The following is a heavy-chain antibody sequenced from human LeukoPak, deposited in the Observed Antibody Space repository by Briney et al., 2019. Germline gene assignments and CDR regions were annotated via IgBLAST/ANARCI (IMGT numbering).Heavy chain of an antibody. CDR3: ARDFSGSYDC. D-gene: IGHD1-26*01. CDR1: GYTFTGYY. J-gene: IGHJ4*02. CDR2: VNPSSGGT. Sequence: ASVKVSCKTSGYTFTGYYIHWVRQAPGQGLEWMGLVNPSSGGTHYAQKLQGRVTMTRDTSISTAYMELSSLRSDDTGVYYCARDFSGSYDCWGRGTLVTVSS. V-gene: IGHV1-2*02.